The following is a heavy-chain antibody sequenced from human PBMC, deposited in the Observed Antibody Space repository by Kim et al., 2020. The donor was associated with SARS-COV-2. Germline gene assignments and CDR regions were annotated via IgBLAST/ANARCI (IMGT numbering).Heavy chain of an antibody. CDR2: INAGNGNT. V-gene: IGHV1-3*01. CDR1: GYTFTSYA. Sequence: ASVKVSCKASGYTFTSYAMHWVRQAPGQRLEWMGWINAGNGNTKYSQKFQGRVTITRDTSASTAYMELSSLRSEDTAVYYCARGFSPSYGDYVLEYYFDYWGQGTLVTVSS. D-gene: IGHD4-17*01. CDR3: ARGFSPSYGDYVLEYYFDY. J-gene: IGHJ4*02.